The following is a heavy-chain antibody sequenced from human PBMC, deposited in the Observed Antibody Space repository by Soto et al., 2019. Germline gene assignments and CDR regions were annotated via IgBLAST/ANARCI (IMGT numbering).Heavy chain of an antibody. CDR1: GGSISSFY. J-gene: IGHJ4*02. CDR3: ARELMTGIDY. D-gene: IGHD2-8*01. V-gene: IGHV4-59*12. Sequence: TSETLSLTCTVSGGSISSFYWNWIRQPPGKGLEWIGYIYYSGSTNYNPSLKSRVTISVDTSKNQFSLKLSSVTAADTAVYYCARELMTGIDYWGQGTLVTVSS. CDR2: IYYSGST.